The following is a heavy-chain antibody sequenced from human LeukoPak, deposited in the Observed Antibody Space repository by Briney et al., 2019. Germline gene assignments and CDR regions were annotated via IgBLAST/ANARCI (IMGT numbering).Heavy chain of an antibody. CDR3: AKCRQQMAVTRGTFDH. CDR1: GFTFSNYA. Sequence: GGSLRLSCAASGFTFSNYAMSWVRQTPEKGLEWVSSISGSGGSTDYADSVRGRFTISRDNSKNTLSLQMNSLRGEDTAVCYCAKCRQQMAVTRGTFDHWGQGTLVTVSS. J-gene: IGHJ4*02. V-gene: IGHV3-23*01. CDR2: ISGSGGST. D-gene: IGHD4-17*01.